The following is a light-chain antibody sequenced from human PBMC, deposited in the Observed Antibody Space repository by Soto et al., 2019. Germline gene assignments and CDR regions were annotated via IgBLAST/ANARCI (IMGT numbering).Light chain of an antibody. CDR2: DTS. J-gene: IGKJ4*01. V-gene: IGKV3-11*01. CDR3: QQRAKWPLT. CDR1: QSVNTF. Sequence: EIELTQSPVTLSLSPGEGATLSCRASQSVNTFLAWYQQKPGQTPRLLIYDTSNRATGIPARFSGSVSGTDFTLTISSLEPEDFAIYYCQQRAKWPLTCGGGTKVEIK.